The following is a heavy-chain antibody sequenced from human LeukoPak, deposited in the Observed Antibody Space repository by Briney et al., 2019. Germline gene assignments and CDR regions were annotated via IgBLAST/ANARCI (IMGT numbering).Heavy chain of an antibody. Sequence: GGSLRLSCAASGFTSSNYWMHWVRQAPGKGLEWVANIKQDGSERNYVDSVKGRFTISRDNAKNSLYLQMNTLRDEDTAVYYCATGAGCGYWGQGTLVTVSS. CDR2: IKQDGSER. J-gene: IGHJ4*02. CDR1: GFTSSNYW. V-gene: IGHV3-7*03. D-gene: IGHD6-19*01. CDR3: ATGAGCGY.